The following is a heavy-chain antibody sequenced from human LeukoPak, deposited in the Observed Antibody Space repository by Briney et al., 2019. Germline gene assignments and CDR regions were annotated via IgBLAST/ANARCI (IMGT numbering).Heavy chain of an antibody. V-gene: IGHV4-34*01. J-gene: IGHJ3*02. D-gene: IGHD3-10*01. CDR2: INHSGST. Sequence: SETLSLTCAVYGGSFSGYYWGWIRQPPGKGLEWIGEINHSGSTNYNPSLKSRVTISVDTSKNQFSLKLSSVTAADTAVYYCARHVRLGYGSGKADAFDIWGQGTMVTVSS. CDR1: GGSFSGYY. CDR3: ARHVRLGYGSGKADAFDI.